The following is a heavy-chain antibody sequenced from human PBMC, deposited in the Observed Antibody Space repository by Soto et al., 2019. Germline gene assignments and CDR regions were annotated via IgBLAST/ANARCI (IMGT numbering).Heavy chain of an antibody. CDR2: IYYSGTT. Sequence: SETLSLTCTVSNGSVSSGTYSWSWVRQPPGKGLEWIGYIYYSGTTYYTPSLKSRLTMSMDRANDHFSLDLTSVTAADTAVYFCARGHYCCGMDVWGQGITVTVSS. CDR1: NGSVSSGTYS. J-gene: IGHJ6*02. CDR3: ARGHYCCGMDV. V-gene: IGHV4-30-2*01.